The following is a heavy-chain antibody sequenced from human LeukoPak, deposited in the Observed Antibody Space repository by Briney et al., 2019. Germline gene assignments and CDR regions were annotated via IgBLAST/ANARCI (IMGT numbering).Heavy chain of an antibody. CDR2: IGYDGSNK. CDR3: AQDSYYYYIDV. Sequence: GGSLRLSCAASGFTFRSYGMHWVRQAPGKGLEWVTFIGYDGSNKYYTDSVKGRFTISRDNSKNTLYLQMNSLRAEDAAIYYCAQDSYYYYIDVWGKGTTVTVSS. J-gene: IGHJ6*03. V-gene: IGHV3-30*02. CDR1: GFTFRSYG.